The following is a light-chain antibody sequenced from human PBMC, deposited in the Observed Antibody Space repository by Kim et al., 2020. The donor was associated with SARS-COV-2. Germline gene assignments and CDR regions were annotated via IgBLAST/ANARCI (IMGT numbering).Light chain of an antibody. CDR3: HHYDTSGGT. CDR2: GAS. V-gene: IGKV3-20*01. Sequence: SPGEEATPSCRASQSLTGHYLAWYHQKPGHPPRLLIYGASSRAYGIADRFSGSGSGTDFTLTITRLEPEDFGVYYCHHYDTSGGTFGGGTKVDIK. J-gene: IGKJ4*01. CDR1: QSLTGHY.